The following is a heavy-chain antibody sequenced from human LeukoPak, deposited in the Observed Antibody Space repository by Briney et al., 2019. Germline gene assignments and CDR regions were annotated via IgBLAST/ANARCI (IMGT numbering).Heavy chain of an antibody. CDR1: GFTFSSYW. Sequence: GGSLRLSCAASGFTFSSYWMHWVRQAPGKGLVWVSRINTDGSSTSYADSVKGRFTISRDNAKNTLYLQMNSLRAEDTAVYYCARGDVESSYYYYMDVWGKGTTVTVSS. D-gene: IGHD5-24*01. V-gene: IGHV3-74*01. J-gene: IGHJ6*03. CDR2: INTDGSST. CDR3: ARGDVESSYYYYMDV.